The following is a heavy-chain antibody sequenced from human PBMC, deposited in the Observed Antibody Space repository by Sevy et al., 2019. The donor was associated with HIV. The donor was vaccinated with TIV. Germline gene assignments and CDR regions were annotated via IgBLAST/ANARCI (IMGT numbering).Heavy chain of an antibody. CDR2: IQYSGST. Sequence: SETLSLTCSVSGGPISSYYWSWIRRPPDKRLEWIGYIQYSGSTNYNPSLKSRLTISVDTSKNQFSLRLTSVTAADTAVYYCARAPPVRSGDDSLNWFDPWGQGILVTVSS. CDR3: ARAPPVRSGDDSLNWFDP. CDR1: GGPISSYY. J-gene: IGHJ5*02. D-gene: IGHD5-12*01. V-gene: IGHV4-59*01.